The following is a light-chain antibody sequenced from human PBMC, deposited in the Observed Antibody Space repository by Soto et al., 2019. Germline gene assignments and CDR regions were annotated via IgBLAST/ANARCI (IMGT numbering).Light chain of an antibody. CDR2: KAS. CDR1: QSISTW. Sequence: DIQMTQSPSTLSASVGDRVTITCRASQSISTWLAWYQQKPGKAPNLLIYKASNLESGVPSRFSGRGSGTEFTLTISSLQRDDFATYYCQQYETYYTFGQGTKLEIK. J-gene: IGKJ2*01. V-gene: IGKV1-5*03. CDR3: QQYETYYT.